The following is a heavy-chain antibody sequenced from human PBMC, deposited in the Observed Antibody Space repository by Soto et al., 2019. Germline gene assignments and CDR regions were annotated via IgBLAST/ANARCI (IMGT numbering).Heavy chain of an antibody. D-gene: IGHD3-3*01. CDR2: IYYSGST. V-gene: IGHV4-59*11. J-gene: IGHJ6*03. CDR1: GGSLSRHF. Sequence: QVQLQESGPGLVKPSETLSLTCTVSGGSLSRHFWSWIRQPPGKGLEWIGYIYYSGSTNYNPSLKGRVTISVDTSKNQFSLNLRSATAADTAVYYCAREAVKDDFWSGYYSPYYYYYLDVWGKGTTVTVSS. CDR3: AREAVKDDFWSGYYSPYYYYYLDV.